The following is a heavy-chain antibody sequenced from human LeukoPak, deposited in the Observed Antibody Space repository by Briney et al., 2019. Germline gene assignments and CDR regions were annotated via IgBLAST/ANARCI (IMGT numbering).Heavy chain of an antibody. CDR3: ARDGPLGKYSSSWYYFDY. V-gene: IGHV6-1*01. J-gene: IGHJ4*02. D-gene: IGHD6-13*01. CDR2: TYYRYKWYK. CDR1: GDSVSSNSAA. Sequence: SQTLSLTCAISGDSVSSNSAAWIWIRQSPSRALEWLGKTYYRYKWYKDYTVSVKRRITITPDTSKNPYSLQLNSVTPQDTAVYYCARDGPLGKYSSSWYYFDYWGQGTLVTVSS.